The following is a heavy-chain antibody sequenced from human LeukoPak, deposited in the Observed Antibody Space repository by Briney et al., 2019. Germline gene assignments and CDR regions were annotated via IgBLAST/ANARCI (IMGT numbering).Heavy chain of an antibody. CDR3: ARDRVEMATSFYYMDV. D-gene: IGHD5-24*01. CDR1: GYTFTDYY. Sequence: ASVKVSCKASGYTFTDYYIHWVRQAPGQGLEWMGWINPNSGGTNYAQKFQGRVTMTRDTSISTAYMELSRLRSDDTAVYYCARDRVEMATSFYYMDVWGKGTTVTVSS. V-gene: IGHV1-2*02. J-gene: IGHJ6*03. CDR2: INPNSGGT.